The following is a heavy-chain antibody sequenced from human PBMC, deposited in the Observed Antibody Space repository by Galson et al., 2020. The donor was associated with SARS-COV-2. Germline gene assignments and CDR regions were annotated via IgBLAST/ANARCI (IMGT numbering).Heavy chain of an antibody. J-gene: IGHJ4*02. V-gene: IGHV4-59*01. CDR2: ISYRGTA. D-gene: IGHD4-17*01. Sequence: SETLSLTCTVSGGSLSHYFWSWTRQAPGKGLEYIAYISYRGTADYNPSLRSRVTISFGTSKNQFSLRLTSVTAADTAVYYCAQGFNTDYVMKDWGQGILVTVSS. CDR1: GGSLSHYF. CDR3: AQGFNTDYVMKD.